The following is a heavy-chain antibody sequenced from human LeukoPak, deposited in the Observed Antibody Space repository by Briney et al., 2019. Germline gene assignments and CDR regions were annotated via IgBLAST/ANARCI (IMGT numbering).Heavy chain of an antibody. J-gene: IGHJ4*02. V-gene: IGHV3-9*03. CDR3: AKGVSFRYSSGYFEY. Sequence: SLRLSCAASGFTFDDCAVHWVRHARRGGVEWVSGLIWNSCSLVYADSVRGRFTISRDNAKNSLYVQMNSLRAADMALYYCAKGVSFRYSSGYFEYWGQGPLVTASS. D-gene: IGHD6-19*01. CDR1: GFTFDDCA. CDR2: LIWNSCSL.